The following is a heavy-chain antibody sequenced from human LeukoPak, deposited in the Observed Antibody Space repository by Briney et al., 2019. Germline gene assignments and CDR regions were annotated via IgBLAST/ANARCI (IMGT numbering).Heavy chain of an antibody. CDR2: ISYDGTNK. D-gene: IGHD5-18*01. J-gene: IGHJ4*02. CDR3: AKGGPSNTAMDFLFDY. CDR1: RFTLSSYY. V-gene: IGHV3-30*18. Sequence: GGSLRLSCAAPRFTLSSYYMHWVRQAPGKGLEWVAVISYDGTNKYYAASVKGRFTISRDYSKNTVYLQMNSLRYEDTAVYYCAKGGPSNTAMDFLFDYWGRGTLVTVSS.